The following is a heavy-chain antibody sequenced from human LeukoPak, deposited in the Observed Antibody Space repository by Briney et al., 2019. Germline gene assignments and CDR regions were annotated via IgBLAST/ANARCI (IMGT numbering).Heavy chain of an antibody. V-gene: IGHV3-30*18. CDR1: GFTFSSYG. Sequence: GGSLRLSCAASGFTFSSYGMHWVRQAPGKGLEWVAVISYDGSNKYYADSVKGRFTISRDNPKNTLYLQMNSLRAEDTAVYYCAKDRECSGGSCYSYYFDYWGQGTLVTVSS. J-gene: IGHJ4*02. CDR3: AKDRECSGGSCYSYYFDY. CDR2: ISYDGSNK. D-gene: IGHD2-15*01.